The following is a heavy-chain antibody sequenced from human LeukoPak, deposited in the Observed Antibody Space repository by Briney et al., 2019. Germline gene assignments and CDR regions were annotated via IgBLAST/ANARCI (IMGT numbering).Heavy chain of an antibody. CDR1: GFTFSSYD. D-gene: IGHD2-15*01. V-gene: IGHV3-48*03. CDR2: ISISGDTV. J-gene: IGHJ4*02. Sequence: GGSLRLSCAAFGFTFSSYDVNWVRQAPGKGLEWVAYISISGDTVYYTHSVRGRFTISRDNAENTVYLQMNSLRTDDTAIYYCARDRFDYSLDYWGQGVLVTVSS. CDR3: ARDRFDYSLDY.